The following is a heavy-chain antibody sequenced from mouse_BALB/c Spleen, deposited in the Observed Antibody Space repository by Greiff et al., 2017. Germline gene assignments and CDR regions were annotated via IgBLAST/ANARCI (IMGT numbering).Heavy chain of an antibody. CDR1: GFTFSSYT. D-gene: IGHD1-1*01. CDR3: ARIYYYGSFYFDY. V-gene: IGHV5-9*03. J-gene: IGHJ2*01. CDR2: ISSGGGNT. Sequence: EVQVVESGGGLVKPGGSLKLSCAASGFTFSSYTMSWVRQTPEKRLEWVATISSGGGNTYYPDSVKGRFTISRDNAKNNLYLQMSSLRSEDTALYYCARIYYYGSFYFDYWGQGTTLTVSS.